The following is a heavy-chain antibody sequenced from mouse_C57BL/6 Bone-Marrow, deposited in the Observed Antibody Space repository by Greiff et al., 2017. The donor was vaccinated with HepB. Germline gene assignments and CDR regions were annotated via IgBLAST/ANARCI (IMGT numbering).Heavy chain of an antibody. D-gene: IGHD1-1*01. CDR3: AREGGSSPCTGYIDV. Sequence: QVQLQQSGAELARPGASVKLSCKASGYTFTSYGISWVKQRTGQGLEWIGEIYPRSGNTYYNEKFKGKATLTADKSSSTAYMELRSLTSEDSAVYFCAREGGSSPCTGYIDVWGTGTTVTVSS. J-gene: IGHJ1*03. V-gene: IGHV1-81*01. CDR2: IYPRSGNT. CDR1: GYTFTSYG.